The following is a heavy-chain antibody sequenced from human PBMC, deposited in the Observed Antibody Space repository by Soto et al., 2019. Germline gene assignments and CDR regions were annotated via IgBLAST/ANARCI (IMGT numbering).Heavy chain of an antibody. CDR2: IKSKTDGGTT. CDR1: GFTFSNAW. V-gene: IGHV3-15*01. J-gene: IGHJ4*02. CDR3: TTSPYYGSGSYPY. Sequence: GGSLRLSCAASGFTFSNAWMSWVRQAPGKGLEWVGCIKSKTDGGTTDYAAPVKGRFTISRDDSKNTLYLQMNSLKTEDTAVYYCTTSPYYGSGSYPYWGQGTLVTVSS. D-gene: IGHD3-10*01.